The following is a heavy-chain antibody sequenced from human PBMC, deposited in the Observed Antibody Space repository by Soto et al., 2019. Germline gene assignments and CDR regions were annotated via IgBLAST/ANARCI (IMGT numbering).Heavy chain of an antibody. CDR1: GFSLSTNGLS. Sequence: QITLKESDPPLVKPTQTLTLTCTFSGFSLSTNGLSVGWIRQPPGKAPEFLALIFWDDDKRYSPSLRSRLTITKDTSKNQVILTMTNMDPADTATYYCARRQDRYYYYFDYWGQGALVTVS. J-gene: IGHJ4*02. V-gene: IGHV2-5*02. D-gene: IGHD3-10*01. CDR3: ARRQDRYYYYFDY. CDR2: IFWDDDK.